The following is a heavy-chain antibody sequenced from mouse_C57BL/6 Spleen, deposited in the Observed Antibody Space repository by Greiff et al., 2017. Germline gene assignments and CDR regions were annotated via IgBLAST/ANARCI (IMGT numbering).Heavy chain of an antibody. V-gene: IGHV1-82*01. Sequence: VQLQQSGPELVKPGASVKISCKASGYAFSSSWMNWVKQRPGKGLEWIGRIYPGAGDTNYNGKFKGKATLTADKSSSTAYMQLSSLTSEDSAVYFCARSGRLGYYAMDYWGQGTSVTVSS. CDR1: GYAFSSSW. J-gene: IGHJ4*01. CDR2: IYPGAGDT. CDR3: ARSGRLGYYAMDY. D-gene: IGHD3-1*01.